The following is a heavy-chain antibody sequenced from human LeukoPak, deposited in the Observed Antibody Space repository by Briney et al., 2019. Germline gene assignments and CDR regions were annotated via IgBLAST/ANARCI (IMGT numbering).Heavy chain of an antibody. CDR3: ARTSLGYCSSTSCGPDY. D-gene: IGHD2-2*01. V-gene: IGHV4-59*01. Sequence: SETLSLTCTVSGGSISSYYWSWIRQPPGKGLEWIGYIYYSGSTNYNPSLKSRVTISVDTSKNQFSLKLSSVTAADTAVYYSARTSLGYCSSTSCGPDYWGQGTLVTVSS. CDR2: IYYSGST. J-gene: IGHJ4*02. CDR1: GGSISSYY.